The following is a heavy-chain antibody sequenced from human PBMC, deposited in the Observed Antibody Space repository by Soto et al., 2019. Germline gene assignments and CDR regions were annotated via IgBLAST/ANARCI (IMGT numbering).Heavy chain of an antibody. CDR1: GFTFSSYS. CDR2: ISSSSSYI. CDR3: ARDWFGRSSKAYMDV. D-gene: IGHD3-10*01. J-gene: IGHJ6*03. Sequence: GGSLRLSCAASGFTFSSYSMNWVRQAPGKGLEWVSSISSSSSYIYYADSVKGRFTISRDNAKNSLYLQMNSLRAEDTAVYYCARDWFGRSSKAYMDVWGKGTTVTVSS. V-gene: IGHV3-21*01.